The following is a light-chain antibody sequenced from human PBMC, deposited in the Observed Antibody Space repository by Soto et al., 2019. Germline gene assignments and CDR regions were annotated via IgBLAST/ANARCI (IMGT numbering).Light chain of an antibody. V-gene: IGKV1-9*01. CDR2: AAS. Sequence: EIQLTHSPSFLSASVGDRVTITCRASQDISSYLAWFQGKPGKAPKLLIYAASTLQSGVPSRFSGSGSGTEFTLTISSLRPEDFATYYCQQLNSYPLTFGGGTKVDIK. J-gene: IGKJ4*01. CDR3: QQLNSYPLT. CDR1: QDISSY.